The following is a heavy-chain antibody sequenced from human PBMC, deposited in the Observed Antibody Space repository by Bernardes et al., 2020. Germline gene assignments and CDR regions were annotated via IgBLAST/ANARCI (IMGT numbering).Heavy chain of an antibody. J-gene: IGHJ5*02. CDR1: GFTFSSYS. Sequence: GGALRLSCAASGFTFSSYSMNWVRQAPGKGLEGVSYISSGSSTIYYADSVKGRFTNSTDNAKNSLYLQMNSLRDEDTAVYYCARVRGTISTNWFDPWGQGTLVTVSS. CDR3: ARVRGTISTNWFDP. D-gene: IGHD1-1*01. V-gene: IGHV3-48*02. CDR2: ISSGSSTI.